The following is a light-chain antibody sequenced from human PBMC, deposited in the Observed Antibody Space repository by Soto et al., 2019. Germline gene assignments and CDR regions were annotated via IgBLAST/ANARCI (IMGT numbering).Light chain of an antibody. J-gene: IGKJ2*01. V-gene: IGKV1-5*03. CDR1: QSISSW. CDR3: QQYNSYSPLMYT. CDR2: KAS. Sequence: IQMTQSPSTLSASVGDRVTITCRASQSISSWLAWYQQKPGKAPKLLIYKASSLESGVPSRFSGSGSGTEFTLTISSLQPDDFATYYCQQYNSYSPLMYTFGQGTKLEIK.